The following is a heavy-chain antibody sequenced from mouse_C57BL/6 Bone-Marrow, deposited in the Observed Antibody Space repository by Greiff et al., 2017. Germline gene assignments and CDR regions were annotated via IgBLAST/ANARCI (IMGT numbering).Heavy chain of an antibody. CDR3: ARGTTVVGGAMDY. V-gene: IGHV1-18*01. CDR2: INPNNGGT. CDR1: GYTFTDYN. Sequence: EVQLQQSGPELVKPGASVKISCKASGYTFTDYNMDWVKQSPGKSLEWIGDINPNNGGTIYNQKFKGKTTLTVDKSSSTAYMELRSLTSEDTAVYYCARGTTVVGGAMDYWGQGTSVTVSS. J-gene: IGHJ4*01. D-gene: IGHD1-1*01.